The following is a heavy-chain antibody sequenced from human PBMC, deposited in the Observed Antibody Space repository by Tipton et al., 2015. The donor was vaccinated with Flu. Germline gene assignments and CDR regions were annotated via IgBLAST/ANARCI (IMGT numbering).Heavy chain of an antibody. CDR1: GYSFTSYW. V-gene: IGHV5-51*01. Sequence: VQLVQSGAEVKKPGESLRISCKGSGYSFTSYWIAWVRQMPGKGLEWMGIIYPRDSDTKYSPSFQGQVTISVDKSINTAYLQWSSLKASDTAIYYCARDQEYTGGATFPKWFDPWGQGTLVSVSS. CDR2: IYPRDSDT. J-gene: IGHJ5*02. CDR3: ARDQEYTGGATFPKWFDP. D-gene: IGHD2/OR15-2a*01.